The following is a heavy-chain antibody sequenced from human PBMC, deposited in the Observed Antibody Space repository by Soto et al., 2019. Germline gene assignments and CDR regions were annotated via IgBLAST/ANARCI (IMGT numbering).Heavy chain of an antibody. Sequence: EVQLLESGGGLVQPGGSLRLSCAASGFTFSSYAMSWVRQAPGKGLEWVSAISGSGGSTYYADSVKGRFTISRDNSKNTLYLQMNSLRAEDTAVYYCASGVAGQTPAAEYFQHWGQGTLVTVSS. CDR3: ASGVAGQTPAAEYFQH. D-gene: IGHD6-19*01. CDR2: ISGSGGST. V-gene: IGHV3-23*01. J-gene: IGHJ1*01. CDR1: GFTFSSYA.